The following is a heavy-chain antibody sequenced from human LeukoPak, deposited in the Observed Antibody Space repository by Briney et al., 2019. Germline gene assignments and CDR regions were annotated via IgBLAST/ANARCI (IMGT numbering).Heavy chain of an antibody. CDR1: GGSISSYY. D-gene: IGHD3-9*01. CDR3: AREGLRYFDWLGSGVDV. Sequence: KPSETLSLTCTVSGGSISSYYWSWIRQPPGKGLEWIGYIYYSGSTNYNPSLKSRVTISVDTSKNQFSLKLSSVTAADTAVYYCAREGLRYFDWLGSGVDVWGQGTTVTVSS. CDR2: IYYSGST. V-gene: IGHV4-59*01. J-gene: IGHJ6*02.